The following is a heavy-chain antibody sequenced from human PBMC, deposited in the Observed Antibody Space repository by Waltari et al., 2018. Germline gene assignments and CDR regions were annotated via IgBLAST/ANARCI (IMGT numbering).Heavy chain of an antibody. Sequence: VQPVHSGAEVKKPGASVKVSCKAAGYTFTGHQLPWQRQAPGQGLEWMGWINPNIGGTNYAQKFQGRVTITRETSISTAYMELNRLRSDDTAVYYCARGDIVVVPAAHVDVWGKGTTVTISS. V-gene: IGHV1-2*02. J-gene: IGHJ6*04. CDR1: GYTFTGHQ. CDR2: INPNIGGT. CDR3: ARGDIVVVPAAHVDV. D-gene: IGHD2-2*01.